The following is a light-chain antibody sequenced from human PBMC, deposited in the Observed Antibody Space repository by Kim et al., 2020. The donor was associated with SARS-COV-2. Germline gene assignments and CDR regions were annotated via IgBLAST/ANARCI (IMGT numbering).Light chain of an antibody. V-gene: IGKV3-11*01. CDR1: QSVSSG. CDR2: DGA. CDR3: QQRNSWPIT. Sequence: LTPGDRPTLSGRASQSVSSGLVSYYQNPGQAPRRLLFDGANRAASVTARFSGSGSGTDFTLTISSLQHPDFAVYYCQQRNSWPITFGQGTRLEIK. J-gene: IGKJ5*01.